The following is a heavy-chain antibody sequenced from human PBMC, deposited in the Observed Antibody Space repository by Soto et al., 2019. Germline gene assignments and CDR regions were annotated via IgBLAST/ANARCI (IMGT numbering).Heavy chain of an antibody. CDR3: AREDSIIIPAVSDF. CDR2: VSKSGYA. D-gene: IGHD3-22*01. J-gene: IGHJ4*02. CDR1: GFTFNNYG. Sequence: GGSLRLSCTVSGFTFNNYGINWVRQAPGKGLEWVSSVSKSGYAYYSDSVKGRFTISRDNAKNSVSLQMNTLRVEDTAVYYCAREDSIIIPAVSDFSGQGTLVTVSS. V-gene: IGHV3-21*01.